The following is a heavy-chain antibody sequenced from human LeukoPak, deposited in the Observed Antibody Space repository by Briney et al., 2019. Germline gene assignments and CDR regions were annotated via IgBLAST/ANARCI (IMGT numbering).Heavy chain of an antibody. CDR1: GFTVSSND. V-gene: IGHV3-48*03. CDR3: ARGRYGSGNDY. J-gene: IGHJ4*02. Sequence: PGRSLRLSCAASGFTVSSNDMNWVRQAPGKGLEWVSYISSLSGTMYYADSVKGRFTISRDNAKSSLHLQMNSLRAEDTAVYYCARGRYGSGNDYWGQGTLVTASS. CDR2: ISSLSGTM. D-gene: IGHD3-10*01.